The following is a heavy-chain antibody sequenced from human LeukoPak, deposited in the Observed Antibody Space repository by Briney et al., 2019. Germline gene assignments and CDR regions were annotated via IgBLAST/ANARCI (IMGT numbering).Heavy chain of an antibody. V-gene: IGHV3-21*06. CDR1: GFTFSTYY. D-gene: IGHD2-15*01. J-gene: IGHJ4*02. Sequence: PGGSLRLSCVASGFTFSTYYMNWLRQAPGKGLERVSSITTSSYIYYADSVKGRFTISRDDAKNSLYLQMNSLRAEDTAVYYCARASGGSCYDYWGQGTLVTVSS. CDR2: ITTSSYI. CDR3: ARASGGSCYDY.